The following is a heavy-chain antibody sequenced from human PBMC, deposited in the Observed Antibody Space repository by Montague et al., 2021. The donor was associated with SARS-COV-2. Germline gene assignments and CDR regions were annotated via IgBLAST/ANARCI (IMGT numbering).Heavy chain of an antibody. V-gene: IGHV4-61*02. J-gene: IGHJ6*02. D-gene: IGHD2-2*01. CDR3: TREGYQVLWSDYYYYGMDV. CDR2: IYTSGST. Sequence: SQTLSLTCTISGGSISSGNYYWSWIRQPAGKGLEWIGRIYTSGSTNYNPSLKSRVTISVDTSKNQFSLKLSSVTAADTAVYYCTREGYQVLWSDYYYYGMDVWGQGTTVTVSS. CDR1: GGSISSGNYY.